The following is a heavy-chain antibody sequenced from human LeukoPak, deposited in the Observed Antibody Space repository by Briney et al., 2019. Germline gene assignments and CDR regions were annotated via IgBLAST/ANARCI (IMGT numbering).Heavy chain of an antibody. J-gene: IGHJ3*02. D-gene: IGHD1-1*01. Sequence: GGSLRLSCAASGFTFSSYAMSWVRQAPGKGLEWVSSISSSSSYIYYADSVKGRFTISRDNAKNSLYLQMNSLRAEDTAVYYCARATASGYAFDIWGQGTMVTVSS. CDR1: GFTFSSYA. CDR2: ISSSSSYI. V-gene: IGHV3-21*01. CDR3: ARATASGYAFDI.